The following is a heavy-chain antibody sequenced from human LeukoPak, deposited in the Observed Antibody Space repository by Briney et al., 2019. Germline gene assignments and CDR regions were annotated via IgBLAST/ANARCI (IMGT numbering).Heavy chain of an antibody. CDR2: INSDGSST. Sequence: GGSLRLSCGASGFTFSNYWMHWVRHAPGKGLVWVSRINSDGSSTTYADSVKGRFTISRDNGQNTLYLQMNSLRAEDTAVYYCAREGRGYSYAFEYWGQGTLVTVSS. CDR3: AREGRGYSYAFEY. CDR1: GFTFSNYW. D-gene: IGHD5-18*01. J-gene: IGHJ4*02. V-gene: IGHV3-74*01.